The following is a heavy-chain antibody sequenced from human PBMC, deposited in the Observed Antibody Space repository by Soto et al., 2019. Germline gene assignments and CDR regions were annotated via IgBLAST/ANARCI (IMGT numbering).Heavy chain of an antibody. CDR3: ARGGVANIFGDS. CDR2: IDSSSATI. J-gene: IGHJ4*02. D-gene: IGHD3-10*02. V-gene: IGHV3-48*01. CDR1: GFTLSRYS. Sequence: EVQLVESGGGLVQPGGSLRVSGAASGFTLSRYSMNWVRQAPGKGLEWLSYIDSSSATIYYADSVKGRFIISRDNAKNSLYLQMTSLRGADTAVYYCARGGVANIFGDSWGKGNLVTFSA.